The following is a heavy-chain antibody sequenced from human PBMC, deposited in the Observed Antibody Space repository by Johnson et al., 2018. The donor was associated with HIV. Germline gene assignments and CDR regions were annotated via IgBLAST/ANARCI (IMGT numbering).Heavy chain of an antibody. D-gene: IGHD3-22*01. CDR3: ARRDDIRNGAFDI. Sequence: ILLVESGGGLVQPGGSLRLSCAASGFTVSSNYMSWVRQAPGKGLEWVSVIYSGGSTYYADSVKGRFTISRDNSKNTLYLQMNSLRAEDTALYYCARRDDIRNGAFDIWGQGTMVTVSS. CDR2: IYSGGST. J-gene: IGHJ3*02. V-gene: IGHV3-66*04. CDR1: GFTVSSNY.